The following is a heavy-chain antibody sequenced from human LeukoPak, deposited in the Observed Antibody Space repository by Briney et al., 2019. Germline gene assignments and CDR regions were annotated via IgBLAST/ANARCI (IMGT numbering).Heavy chain of an antibody. V-gene: IGHV3-23*01. J-gene: IGHJ4*02. CDR1: GFTFSSYA. CDR3: ALPPGAYSSSWYIFDY. D-gene: IGHD6-13*01. Sequence: PGGSLRLSCAASGFTFSSYAMSWVRQAPGKGLEWVSAISGSGGSTYYADSVKGRFTISRDNSKNTLYLQMNSLRAEDTAVYYCALPPGAYSSSWYIFDYWGQGTLVTVSS. CDR2: ISGSGGST.